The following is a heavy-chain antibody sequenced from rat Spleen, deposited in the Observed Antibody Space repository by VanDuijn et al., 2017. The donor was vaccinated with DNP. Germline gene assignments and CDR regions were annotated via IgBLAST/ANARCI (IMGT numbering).Heavy chain of an antibody. CDR2: IYFDSSKV. CDR3: ASRPPPTRGPFDY. Sequence: EVMLVESGGGLVQPGNSLTLSCVASGHTFGNFGMHWVRQAPKKGLEWIAMIYFDSSKVYYADTVKGRFTISRDNSKNTLYLEMNTLRSEDTATYYCASRPPPTRGPFDYWGQGVMVTVSS. D-gene: IGHD1-4*01. V-gene: IGHV5-54*01. CDR1: GHTFGNFG. J-gene: IGHJ2*01.